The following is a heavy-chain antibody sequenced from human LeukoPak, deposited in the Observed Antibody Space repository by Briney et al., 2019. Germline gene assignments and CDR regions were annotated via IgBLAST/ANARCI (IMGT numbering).Heavy chain of an antibody. CDR2: ISWNSGSI. CDR3: ARDVDYGSGSYYNWGPGYFDY. V-gene: IGHV3-9*01. Sequence: GGSLRLSCAASGFTFDAYAMHWVRQAPGKGLEWVSGISWNSGSIGYVDSVKGRFTISRDNAKNSLYLQMNSLRAEDTAVYYCARDVDYGSGSYYNWGPGYFDYWGQGTLVTVSS. CDR1: GFTFDAYA. J-gene: IGHJ4*02. D-gene: IGHD3-10*01.